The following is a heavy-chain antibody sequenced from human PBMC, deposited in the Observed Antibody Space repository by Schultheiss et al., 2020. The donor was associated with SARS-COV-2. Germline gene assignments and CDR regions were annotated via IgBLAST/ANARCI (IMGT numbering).Heavy chain of an antibody. CDR1: GYSISSDNY. Sequence: SETLSLTCTVSGYSISSDNYWGWIRQPPGKGLEWIANMYHSGSTYYNPSLKSRVTISVDTSKNQFSLRLSSVTAADTAIYYCARADMDTAMVTFDFWGQGTLVTVSS. CDR2: MYHSGST. CDR3: ARADMDTAMVTFDF. J-gene: IGHJ4*02. V-gene: IGHV4-38-2*02. D-gene: IGHD5-18*01.